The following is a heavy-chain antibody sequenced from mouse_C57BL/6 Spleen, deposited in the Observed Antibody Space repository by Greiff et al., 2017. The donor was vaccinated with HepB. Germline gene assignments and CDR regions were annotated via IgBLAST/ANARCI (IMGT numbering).Heavy chain of an antibody. CDR1: GFSLTSYG. CDR2: IWSGGST. D-gene: IGHD2-3*01. Sequence: VHLVESGPGLVQPSQSLSITCTVSGFSLTSYGVHWVRQSPGKGLEWLGVIWSGGSTDYNAAFISRLSISKDNSKSQVFFKMNSLQADDTAIYYCARNRLLLYAMDYWGQGTSVTVSS. V-gene: IGHV2-2*01. CDR3: ARNRLLLYAMDY. J-gene: IGHJ4*01.